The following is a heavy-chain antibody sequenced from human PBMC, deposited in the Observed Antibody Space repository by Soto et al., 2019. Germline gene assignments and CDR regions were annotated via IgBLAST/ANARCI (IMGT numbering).Heavy chain of an antibody. D-gene: IGHD6-19*01. CDR1: GGTFSSYA. J-gene: IGHJ5*02. V-gene: IGHV1-69*13. CDR3: ARDRDSSGWYNWFDP. Sequence: SVKVSCKASGGTFSSYAISWVRQAPGQGLEWMGGIIPIFGTANYAQKFQGRVTITADESTSTAYMELSSLRSGDAAVYYCARDRDSSGWYNWFDPWGQGTLVTVSS. CDR2: IIPIFGTA.